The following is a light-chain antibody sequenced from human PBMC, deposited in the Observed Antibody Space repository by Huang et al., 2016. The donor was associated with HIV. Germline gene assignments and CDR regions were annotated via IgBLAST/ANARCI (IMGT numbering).Light chain of an antibody. J-gene: IGKJ4*01. V-gene: IGKV4-1*01. Sequence: DIVLTQSPDSLAVSLGERATINCKSSQSLLYSSNNKNSLAWYQQKPGQPPKLLIYWASIRESGVPDRFSGSGSGTDFTLTISSLQAEDVAVYYCQQYYSTPDTFGGGTKVEIK. CDR3: QQYYSTPDT. CDR2: WAS. CDR1: QSLLYSSNNKNS.